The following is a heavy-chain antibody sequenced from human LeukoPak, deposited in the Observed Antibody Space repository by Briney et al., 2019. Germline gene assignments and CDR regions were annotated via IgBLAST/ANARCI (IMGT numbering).Heavy chain of an antibody. J-gene: IGHJ4*02. V-gene: IGHV5-51*01. CDR2: IYPGDSDT. CDR3: ARRGTYYDFWSGYPFDY. Sequence: GESLKILCKGSGYSFTSYWIGWVRQMPGKGLEWMGIIYPGDSDTRYSPSFQGQVTISADKSISTAYLQWSSLKASDTAMYYCARRGTYYDFWSGYPFDYWGQGTLVTVSS. CDR1: GYSFTSYW. D-gene: IGHD3-3*01.